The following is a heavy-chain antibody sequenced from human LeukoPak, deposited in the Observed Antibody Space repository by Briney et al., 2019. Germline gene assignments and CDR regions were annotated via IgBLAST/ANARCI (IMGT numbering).Heavy chain of an antibody. V-gene: IGHV4-59*01. Sequence: PSETLSLTCTVSGGSISSYYWSWIRQPPGKGLEWIGYIYYSGSTNYNPSLKSRVTISVGTSKNQFSLKLSSVTAADTAMYHCARDRRDYYDSSGYFDYWGQGTLVTVSS. D-gene: IGHD3-22*01. CDR1: GGSISSYY. CDR3: ARDRRDYYDSSGYFDY. CDR2: IYYSGST. J-gene: IGHJ4*02.